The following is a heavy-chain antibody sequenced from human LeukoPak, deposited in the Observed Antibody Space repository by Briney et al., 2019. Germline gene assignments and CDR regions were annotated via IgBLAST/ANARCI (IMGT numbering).Heavy chain of an antibody. V-gene: IGHV1-2*06. CDR2: INPNSGGT. CDR1: GYTFTGYY. D-gene: IGHD6-13*01. J-gene: IGHJ4*02. CDR3: ATRRRDGYSSSWYYFDY. Sequence: ASVKVSCKASGYTFTGYYMHWVRQAPGQGLEWMGRINPNSGGTNYAQKFQGRVTMTRDTSISTAYMELSRLRSDDTAVYYCATRRRDGYSSSWYYFDYWGQGTLVTVSS.